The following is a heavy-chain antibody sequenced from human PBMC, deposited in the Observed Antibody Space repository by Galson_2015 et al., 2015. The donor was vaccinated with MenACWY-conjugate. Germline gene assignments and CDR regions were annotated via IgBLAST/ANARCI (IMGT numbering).Heavy chain of an antibody. CDR1: GFTFSDHY. Sequence: SLRLSCAASGFTFSDHYMDWVRQAPGKGLEWLGGTSNRGYTTKYAASVEGRFTISRDDSKNSLYLQMDSLKTEDTAVYYCARGLSGSAYFDYWGQGTLVTVAS. CDR2: TSNRGYTT. V-gene: IGHV3-72*01. J-gene: IGHJ4*02. CDR3: ARGLSGSAYFDY. D-gene: IGHD2-15*01.